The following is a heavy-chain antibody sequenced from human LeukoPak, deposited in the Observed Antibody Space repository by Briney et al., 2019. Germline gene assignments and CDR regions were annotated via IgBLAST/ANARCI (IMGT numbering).Heavy chain of an antibody. V-gene: IGHV3-11*01. J-gene: IGHJ4*02. CDR3: ARDAIDSSGFDFDY. Sequence: PGGSLRLSCAASGFTFSDYYMTWIRQAPGKGLEWISYISTSAGTIYYADSVKGRFTISRDNVKNSLYLQMNSLRAEDTAVYYCARDAIDSSGFDFDYWGQGTLVAVSS. CDR1: GFTFSDYY. CDR2: ISTSAGTI. D-gene: IGHD3-22*01.